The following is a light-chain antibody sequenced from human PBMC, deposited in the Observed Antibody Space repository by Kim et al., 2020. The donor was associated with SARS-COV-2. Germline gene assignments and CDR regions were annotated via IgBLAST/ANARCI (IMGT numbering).Light chain of an antibody. J-gene: IGKJ2*03. CDR3: MQSMQLPYS. CDR1: QSLRHSDGKAY. Sequence: QPASMSCKSSQSLRHSDGKAYLFWYMQKPGQPPHLLIYEVSNRFSGVPDRMSGSGSGKDFTLRISRVEAEDAGVYYCMQSMQLPYSFGQGTKLEI. V-gene: IGKV2D-29*01. CDR2: EVS.